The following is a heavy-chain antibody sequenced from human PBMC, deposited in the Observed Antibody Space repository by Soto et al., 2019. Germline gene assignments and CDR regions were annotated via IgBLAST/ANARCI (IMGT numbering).Heavy chain of an antibody. V-gene: IGHV3-30*18. Sequence: QVQLVESGGGVVQPGRSLRLSCAASGFTFSSYGMHWVRQAPGKGLEWVAVISHDGSNKCYADSVKGRFTISRDNSKNTLYLQMNSLRAEDTAVYYCAKDRSSSWSLDYWGQGTLVTVSS. CDR1: GFTFSSYG. D-gene: IGHD6-13*01. CDR3: AKDRSSSWSLDY. CDR2: ISHDGSNK. J-gene: IGHJ4*02.